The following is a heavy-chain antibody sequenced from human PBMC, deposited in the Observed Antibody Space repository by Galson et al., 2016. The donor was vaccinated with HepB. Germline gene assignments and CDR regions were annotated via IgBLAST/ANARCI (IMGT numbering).Heavy chain of an antibody. J-gene: IGHJ3*02. CDR3: ARDLGIIGTTRGAFDI. D-gene: IGHD1-7*01. V-gene: IGHV4-61*02. CDR2: IYTSGST. CDR1: GGSISSGISY. Sequence: TLFLTCTVSGGSISSGISYWSWIRQPAGKGLEWIGRIYTSGSTFYNTSLKRRVTMSIDTSKNQFSLKLSAVTAADTAVYYCARDLGIIGTTRGAFDIWGQGTMGAVSS.